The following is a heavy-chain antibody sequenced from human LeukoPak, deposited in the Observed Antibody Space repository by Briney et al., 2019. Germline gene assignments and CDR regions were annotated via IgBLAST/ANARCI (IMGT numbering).Heavy chain of an antibody. CDR3: AKDLHENQFDY. Sequence: PGGSLRLSCVASGFTFTSYWMRWGRQAPGKGLEWVANIKQDGSEKNYVDSVKGRFTISRDNAKNSLYLQMNSLRAEDTAVYYCAKDLHENQFDYWGQGTLVTVSS. D-gene: IGHD1-14*01. CDR1: GFTFTSYW. CDR2: IKQDGSEK. J-gene: IGHJ4*02. V-gene: IGHV3-7*05.